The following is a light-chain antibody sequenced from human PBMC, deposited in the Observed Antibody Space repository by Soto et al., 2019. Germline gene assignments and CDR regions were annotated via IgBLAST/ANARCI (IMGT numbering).Light chain of an antibody. J-gene: IGLJ2*01. CDR1: SSNLWAGHD. V-gene: IGLV1-40*01. CDR3: QSYDSSLSAVV. Sequence: QSVLTQPPSVSGAPGQRVTISCTGSSSNLWAGHDVQWYQQLPGTARKRLVDGNSNRPSGVPDRLSGSKSGTSASLAITGLQAEDEADYYCQSYDSSLSAVVFGGGTQLPVL. CDR2: GNS.